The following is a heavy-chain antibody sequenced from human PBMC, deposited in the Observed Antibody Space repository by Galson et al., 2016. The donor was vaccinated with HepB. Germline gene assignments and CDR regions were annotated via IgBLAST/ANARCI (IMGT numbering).Heavy chain of an antibody. J-gene: IGHJ4*02. D-gene: IGHD4-23*01. CDR2: ISVNGAST. CDR3: ATFNLGGTTVVTDHDY. CDR1: GFSLSTYA. Sequence: SLRLSCAASGFSLSTYAVSWVRQAPGKGLEWVSGISVNGASTFYADSVKGRFAISRANAKNTAYLQMNSLRADDTAVYYCATFNLGGTTVVTDHDYWGQGTLVTVSS. V-gene: IGHV3-23*01.